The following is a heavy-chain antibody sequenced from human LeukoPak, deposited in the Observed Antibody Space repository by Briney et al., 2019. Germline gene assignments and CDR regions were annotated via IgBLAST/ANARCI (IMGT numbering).Heavy chain of an antibody. V-gene: IGHV4-59*01. D-gene: IGHD6-6*01. CDR3: ARDRGSSGPFDY. J-gene: IGHJ4*02. Sequence: SETLSLTCTVSGGSISSYYWSWIRQPPGKGLEWIGYIYYSGSTNYNPSLKSRVTISVDTSKNQFSLKLSSVTAADTAVYYCARDRGSSGPFDYWGQGTLVTVSS. CDR1: GGSISSYY. CDR2: IYYSGST.